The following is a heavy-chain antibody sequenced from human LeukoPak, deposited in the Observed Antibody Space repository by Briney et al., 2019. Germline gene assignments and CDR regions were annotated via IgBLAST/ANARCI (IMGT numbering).Heavy chain of an antibody. CDR3: AREVGQWLVPLV. J-gene: IGHJ4*02. CDR1: GGSFSGYY. Sequence: SETLSLTCAVYGGSFSGYYWSWIRQPPGKGLEWIGEINHSGSTNYIPSLESRVTISVDTSKNQFSLKLSSVTAADTAVYYCAREVGQWLVPLVWGQGTLVTVSS. V-gene: IGHV4-34*01. D-gene: IGHD6-19*01. CDR2: INHSGST.